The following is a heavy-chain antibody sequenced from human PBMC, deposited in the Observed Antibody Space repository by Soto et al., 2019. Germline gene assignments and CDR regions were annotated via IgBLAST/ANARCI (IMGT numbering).Heavy chain of an antibody. CDR3: ARDESVQAAIIHYYYGMDV. J-gene: IGHJ6*02. CDR2: ISSSSSYI. CDR1: GFTFSSYS. V-gene: IGHV3-21*01. D-gene: IGHD2-2*01. Sequence: EVQLVESGGGLVKPGGSLRLSCAASGFTFSSYSMNWVRQAPGKGLEWVSSISSSSSYIYYADSVKGRFTISRDNAKNSLYLQMNSLRAEDTAVYYCARDESVQAAIIHYYYGMDVWGQGTTVTVSS.